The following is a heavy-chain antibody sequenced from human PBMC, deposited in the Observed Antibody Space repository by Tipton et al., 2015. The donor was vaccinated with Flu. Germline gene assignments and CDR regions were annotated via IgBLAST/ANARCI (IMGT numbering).Heavy chain of an antibody. D-gene: IGHD3-3*01. CDR3: ARDGPEWNYFAYMDV. J-gene: IGHJ6*03. CDR1: GFTFRSYG. CDR2: IWYDGTKT. V-gene: IGHV3-33*01. Sequence: SLRLSCAASGFTFRSYGMHWVRQAAGKGLEWVAFIWYDGTKTYYGDSVKGRFTISRDDSKNTVYLQMHSLTAEDTGVYYCARDGPEWNYFAYMDVWGKGTAVTVS.